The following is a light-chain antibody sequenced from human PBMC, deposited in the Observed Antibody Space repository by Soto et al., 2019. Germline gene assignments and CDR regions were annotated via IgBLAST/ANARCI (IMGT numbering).Light chain of an antibody. Sequence: QSALTQPASVSGSPGQWITISCTGTSSDVGAYNYVSWYQQHPGKAPKLMICDISDRPSGVSNRFSGSKSGNAASLTISGLQAEEEADYCCSSYTSSNTLVFGGGTKLTVL. CDR2: DIS. CDR3: SSYTSSNTLV. V-gene: IGLV2-14*01. CDR1: SSDVGAYNY. J-gene: IGLJ2*01.